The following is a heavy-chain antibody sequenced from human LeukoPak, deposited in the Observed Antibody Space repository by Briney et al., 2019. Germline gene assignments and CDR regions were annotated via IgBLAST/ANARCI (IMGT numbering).Heavy chain of an antibody. CDR3: ARATLDYYGSGELSDY. V-gene: IGHV4-4*07. CDR1: GGSISSYY. D-gene: IGHD3-10*01. CDR2: IYTSGST. Sequence: SETLSLTCTVSGGSISSYYWSWIRQPPGKGLEWIGRIYTSGSTNYNPSLKSRVTMSVDTSKNQFSLKLSSVTAADTAVYYCARATLDYYGSGELSDYWGQGTLVTVSS. J-gene: IGHJ4*02.